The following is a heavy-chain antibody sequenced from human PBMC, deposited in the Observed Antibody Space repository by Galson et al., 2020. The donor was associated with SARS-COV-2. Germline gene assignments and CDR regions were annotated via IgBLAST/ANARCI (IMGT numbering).Heavy chain of an antibody. D-gene: IGHD3-10*01. V-gene: IGHV4-31*03. J-gene: IGHJ4*02. CDR3: ARAEELLWFGELLPQSFDY. CDR1: GGSISSGGYY. CDR2: IHYSGST. Sequence: SETLSLTCTVSGGSISSGGYYWSWIRQHPGKGQEWIGYIHYSGSTYYNPSLKSRVTISVDTSKNQFSLKLSSVTAADTAVYYCARAEELLWFGELLPQSFDYWGQGTLVTVSS.